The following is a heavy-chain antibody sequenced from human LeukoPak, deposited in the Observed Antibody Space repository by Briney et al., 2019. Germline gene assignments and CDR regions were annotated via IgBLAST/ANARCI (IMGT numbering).Heavy chain of an antibody. D-gene: IGHD2-2*02. Sequence: SVKVSCKASGGTFSSYAISWVRQAPGQGLEWMGGIIPIFGTANYAQKFQGRVTITADESTSTAYMELSSLRSEDTAVYYCARVGVVVPAAIVYYFDYWGQGTLVTVSS. J-gene: IGHJ4*02. CDR1: GGTFSSYA. CDR3: ARVGVVVPAAIVYYFDY. CDR2: IIPIFGTA. V-gene: IGHV1-69*13.